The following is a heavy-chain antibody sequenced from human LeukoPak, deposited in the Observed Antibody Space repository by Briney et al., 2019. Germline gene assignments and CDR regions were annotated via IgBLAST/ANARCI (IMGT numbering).Heavy chain of an antibody. CDR1: GYTFTGYY. CDR2: INPNSGST. J-gene: IGHJ4*02. Sequence: GASVTVSCKASGYTFTGYYIHWVRQAPGQGLEWMGYINPNSGSTNYAQRFHGRVTMTRDTSVTTAYMELNNLISDDTAVYFCAKVDRPMTTVTTSLDSWGQGTLVTVSS. V-gene: IGHV1-2*02. CDR3: AKVDRPMTTVTTSLDS. D-gene: IGHD4-17*01.